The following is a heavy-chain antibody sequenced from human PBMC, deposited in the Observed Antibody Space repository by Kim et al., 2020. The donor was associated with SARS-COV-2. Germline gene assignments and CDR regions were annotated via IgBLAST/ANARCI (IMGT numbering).Heavy chain of an antibody. Sequence: GGSLRLSCAASVFTFSDYYMSWIRQAPGKWLEWVSHISNSGFITHYADSVKCRFPISRHNATISLCLQMNSLRAEDTAVYYCARVGSTVAAGSIDYWGQGPLVTVSS. CDR2: ISNSGFIT. V-gene: IGHV3-11*01. J-gene: IGHJ4*02. D-gene: IGHD6-13*01. CDR3: ARVGSTVAAGSIDY. CDR1: VFTFSDYY.